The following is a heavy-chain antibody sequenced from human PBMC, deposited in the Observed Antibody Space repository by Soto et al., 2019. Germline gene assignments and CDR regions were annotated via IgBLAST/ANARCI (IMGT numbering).Heavy chain of an antibody. D-gene: IGHD3-22*01. CDR2: IYYSVST. J-gene: IGHJ1*01. Sequence: SQTLSLTCTVSGGSISSYYWSWIRQPPGKGLEWIGYIYYSVSTNYNPSLKSRVTISVDTSKNQFSLKLSSVTAADTAVYYCAKCGYDSSGRLLRYFQHWGQGTLVTVSS. CDR3: AKCGYDSSGRLLRYFQH. CDR1: GGSISSYY. V-gene: IGHV4-59*08.